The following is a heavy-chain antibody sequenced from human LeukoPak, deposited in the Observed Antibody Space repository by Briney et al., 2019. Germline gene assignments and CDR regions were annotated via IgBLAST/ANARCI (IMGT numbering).Heavy chain of an antibody. D-gene: IGHD3-3*01. Sequence: PGGSLRLSCAASGFTFSSYAMSWVRQAPGKGLEWASAISGSGGSTYYADSVKGRFTISRDNSKNTLYLQMNSLRAEDTAVYYCAKQGTRYDFWSGLDYWGQGTLVTVSS. J-gene: IGHJ4*02. CDR3: AKQGTRYDFWSGLDY. CDR2: ISGSGGST. CDR1: GFTFSSYA. V-gene: IGHV3-23*01.